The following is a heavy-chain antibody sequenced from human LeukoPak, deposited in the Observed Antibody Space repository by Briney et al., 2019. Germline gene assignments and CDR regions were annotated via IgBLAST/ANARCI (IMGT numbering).Heavy chain of an antibody. J-gene: IGHJ4*02. D-gene: IGHD4-23*01. CDR3: ARYPTVVTWAPFDY. Sequence: GGSLRLSCAASGFTFSSYSMNWVRQAPGKGLEWVSSISSSSSYIYYADSVKGRFTISRDNAKNSLYLQMNSLRAEDTAVYYCARYPTVVTWAPFDYWGQGTLVTVSS. V-gene: IGHV3-21*01. CDR1: GFTFSSYS. CDR2: ISSSSSYI.